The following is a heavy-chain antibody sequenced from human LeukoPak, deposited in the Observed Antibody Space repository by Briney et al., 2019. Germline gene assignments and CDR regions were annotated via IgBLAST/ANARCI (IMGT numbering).Heavy chain of an antibody. D-gene: IGHD1-26*01. CDR2: ISGSGGST. CDR1: GFTFSSYA. J-gene: IGHJ4*02. CDR3: AKDTSGSYLKDPTPRDY. V-gene: IGHV3-23*01. Sequence: GGSLRLSCAASGFTFSSYAMSWVRQAPGKGLEWVSAISGSGGSTYYADSVKGRFTISRDNSKNTLYLQMNSLRAEDTAVYYCAKDTSGSYLKDPTPRDYWGQGTLVTVSS.